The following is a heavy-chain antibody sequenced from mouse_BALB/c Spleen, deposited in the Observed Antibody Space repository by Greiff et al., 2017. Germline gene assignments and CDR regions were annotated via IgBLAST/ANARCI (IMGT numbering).Heavy chain of an antibody. CDR1: GYTFTDYN. V-gene: IGHV1S29*02. CDR3: ARGADEDY. J-gene: IGHJ2*01. Sequence: DVHLVESGPELVKPGASVKISCKASGYTFTDYNMHWVKQSHGKSLEWIGYIYPYNGGTGYNQMFKSKATLTVDNSSSTAYMELRSLTSEDSAVYYCARGADEDYWGQGTTLTVSS. CDR2: IYPYNGGT.